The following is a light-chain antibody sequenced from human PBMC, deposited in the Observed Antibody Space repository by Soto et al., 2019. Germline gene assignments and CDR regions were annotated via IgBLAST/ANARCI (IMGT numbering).Light chain of an antibody. CDR1: SSNIGAGYD. CDR2: DNN. CDR3: HSYDVSLSGPL. J-gene: IGLJ2*01. V-gene: IGLV1-40*01. Sequence: QSVLTQPPAVSGAPGQRVTISCTGSSSNIGAGYDVHWYQQLPGTGPQVLIYDNNHRPTGVPDRFSRSKSGTSASLAITVFQAEDEADYYCHSYDVSLSGPLFGGGTPLTVL.